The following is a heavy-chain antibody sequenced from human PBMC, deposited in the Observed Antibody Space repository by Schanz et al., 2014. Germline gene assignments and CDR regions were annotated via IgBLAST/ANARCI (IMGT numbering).Heavy chain of an antibody. J-gene: IGHJ4*02. CDR3: ARDGEAAAGCDY. D-gene: IGHD6-13*01. CDR1: GYTFNNHG. V-gene: IGHV1-46*02. Sequence: QVQLVQSGGEVKKPGASATVSCKASGYTFNNHGISWVRQAPGQGLEWMGIINPSGGSTSYAQKFQGRVTMTRDTSTSTVYMELSSLRSEDTAVYYCARDGEAAAGCDYWGQGTLVTVSS. CDR2: INPSGGST.